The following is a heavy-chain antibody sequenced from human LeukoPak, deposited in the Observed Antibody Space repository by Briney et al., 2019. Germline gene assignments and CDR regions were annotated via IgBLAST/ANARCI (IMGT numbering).Heavy chain of an antibody. CDR3: AREYADYYDSSGYFDY. CDR2: IYYSGST. J-gene: IGHJ4*02. V-gene: IGHV4-59*01. Sequence: SESLSLTCTVSGGSISSYYWSWIRQPPGKGLEWIGYIYYSGSTNYNPSLESRVTISVDTSKNQFSLKLSSVTAADTAVYYCAREYADYYDSSGYFDYWGQGTLVTVSS. D-gene: IGHD3-22*01. CDR1: GGSISSYY.